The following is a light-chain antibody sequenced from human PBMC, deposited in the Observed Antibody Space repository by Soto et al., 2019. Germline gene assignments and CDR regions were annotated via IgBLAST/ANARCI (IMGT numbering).Light chain of an antibody. J-gene: IGKJ2*01. CDR3: QQYGSSPYT. CDR2: GAS. CDR1: QSVSSSY. Sequence: EIVLTQSPGTLSLSPGERATLSCRASQSVSSSYLAWNQQKPGQAPRLLIYGASIRATGIPDRFSGSGSGTDFTHTISRLEPEDFAVYYCQQYGSSPYTFGQGTKLEIK. V-gene: IGKV3-20*01.